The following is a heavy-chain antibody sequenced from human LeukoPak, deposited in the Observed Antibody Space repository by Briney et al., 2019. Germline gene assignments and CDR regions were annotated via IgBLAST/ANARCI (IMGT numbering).Heavy chain of an antibody. J-gene: IGHJ6*03. V-gene: IGHV1-46*01. CDR3: ARGAKGIVVVPTGYYYYYMDV. Sequence: ASVKVSCKASGYTFTSYYMHWVRQAPGQGLEWMGIINPSGGSTSYAQKFQGRVTMTRDTSTSTVYMELSSLRSEDTAVYYCARGAKGIVVVPTGYYYYYMDVWGKGTTVTISS. CDR1: GYTFTSYY. D-gene: IGHD3-22*01. CDR2: INPSGGST.